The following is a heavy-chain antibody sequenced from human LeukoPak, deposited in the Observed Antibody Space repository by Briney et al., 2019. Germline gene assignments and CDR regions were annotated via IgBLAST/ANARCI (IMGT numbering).Heavy chain of an antibody. CDR2: IFYSGNT. CDR1: GGSISSGGHY. V-gene: IGHV4-31*11. D-gene: IGHD5-12*01. Sequence: PSETLSLTCAVSGGSISSGGHYWSWIRQHPGKGLEWVGYIFYSGNTNYSPSLKSRVTISVDKSKNQFSLRLDSVTAADTAVYYCARDGYSAYDRDLDHWGQGALVTVSS. CDR3: ARDGYSAYDRDLDH. J-gene: IGHJ4*02.